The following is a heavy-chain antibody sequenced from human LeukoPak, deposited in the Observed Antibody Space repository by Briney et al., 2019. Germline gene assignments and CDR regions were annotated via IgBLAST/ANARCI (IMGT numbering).Heavy chain of an antibody. Sequence: GGSLRLSCAVSGFTFRSYGMTWVRQAPGKGLEWVSSISGRGGSTYYADSVKGRFTISRDNSKNTLSLQMNSLRAEDTAVYYCAKDYDSGTYFDYWGQGTLVTVSS. J-gene: IGHJ4*02. CDR1: GFTFRSYG. CDR2: ISGRGGST. V-gene: IGHV3-23*01. CDR3: AKDYDSGTYFDY. D-gene: IGHD3-10*01.